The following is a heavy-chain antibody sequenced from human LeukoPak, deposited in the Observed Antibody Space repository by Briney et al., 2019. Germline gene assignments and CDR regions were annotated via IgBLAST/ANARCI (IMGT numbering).Heavy chain of an antibody. J-gene: IGHJ5*02. CDR2: INPNSGGT. CDR1: GYTLTGYY. CDR3: ARVMSDITMTVRRWFDP. Sequence: ASVKVSCKASGYTLTGYYMHWVRQAPGQGLEWMGWINPNSGGTNYAQKFQGRVTMTRDTSISTAYMELSRLRSDDTAVYYCARVMSDITMTVRRWFDPWGQGTLVTVSS. D-gene: IGHD3-22*01. V-gene: IGHV1-2*02.